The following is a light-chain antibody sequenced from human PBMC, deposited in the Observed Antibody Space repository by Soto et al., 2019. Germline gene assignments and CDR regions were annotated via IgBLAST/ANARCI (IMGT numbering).Light chain of an antibody. J-gene: IGLJ1*01. CDR3: CSYAGSYKGYV. Sequence: QSALTQPRSVSGSPGQSVTISCTGTSSDVGGYNYVSWYQQHPGKAPKFMIYDVSKRPSGVPDRFSGSKSGNTASLTISGXXXXXXXXYYXCSYAGSYKGYVFGXXT. V-gene: IGLV2-11*01. CDR2: DVS. CDR1: SSDVGGYNY.